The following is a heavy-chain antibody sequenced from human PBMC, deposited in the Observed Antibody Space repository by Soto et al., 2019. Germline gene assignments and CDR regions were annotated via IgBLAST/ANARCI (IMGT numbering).Heavy chain of an antibody. CDR2: IIPIFGTA. CDR3: ARGYAGLLWFGELLSPFDY. Sequence: SVKVSCKASGGTFSSYAISWVRQAPGQGLEWMGGIIPIFGTANYAQKFQGRVTITADESTSTAYMELSSLRSEDTAVYYCARGYAGLLWFGELLSPFDYWGQGTLVTVSS. CDR1: GGTFSSYA. D-gene: IGHD3-10*01. J-gene: IGHJ4*02. V-gene: IGHV1-69*13.